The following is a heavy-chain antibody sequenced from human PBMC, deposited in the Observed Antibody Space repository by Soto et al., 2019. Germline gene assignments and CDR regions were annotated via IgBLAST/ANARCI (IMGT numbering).Heavy chain of an antibody. CDR2: ISGSGGST. J-gene: IGHJ4*02. D-gene: IGHD2-15*01. CDR3: AKGGVRDSVWPLPPGGYFHY. Sequence: EVQLLESGGGLVQPGGSLRLSCAASGFTFSSYAMSWVRQAPGKGLEWVSAISGSGGSTYYADSVKGRFTISRDNSKNTLYLQMNSLRAEDTALYYCAKGGVRDSVWPLPPGGYFHYWGQGTLVTVSS. V-gene: IGHV3-23*01. CDR1: GFTFSSYA.